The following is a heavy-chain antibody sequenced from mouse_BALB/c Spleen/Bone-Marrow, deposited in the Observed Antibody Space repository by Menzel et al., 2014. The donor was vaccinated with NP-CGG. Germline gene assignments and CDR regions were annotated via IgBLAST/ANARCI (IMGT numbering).Heavy chain of an antibody. Sequence: VQLQQSGPELVRPGVSVKISCKGSGYTFTDYAMHWVKQSHAKSLEWIGVISTYSGNTNYNRKFKGKATMTVDKSSSTAYMELARLTSGDSAIYYCASPIYYGNYEGFAYWGQGTLVTVSA. CDR1: GYTFTDYA. CDR3: ASPIYYGNYEGFAY. D-gene: IGHD2-1*01. V-gene: IGHV1-67*01. CDR2: ISTYSGNT. J-gene: IGHJ3*01.